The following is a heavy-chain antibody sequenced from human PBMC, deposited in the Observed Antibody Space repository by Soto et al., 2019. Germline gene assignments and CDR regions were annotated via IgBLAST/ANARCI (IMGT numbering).Heavy chain of an antibody. CDR3: ARPSDGVPNDYGDFGGYYYGMDV. J-gene: IGHJ6*02. V-gene: IGHV4-39*01. CDR1: GGSISSSSYY. CDR2: IYYSGST. D-gene: IGHD4-17*01. Sequence: QLQLQESGPGLVKPSETLSLTCTVSGGSISSSSYYWGWIRQPPGKGLEWIGSIYYSGSTYYNPSLKSRVTISVDTSKNQFSLKLSSVTAADTAVYYCARPSDGVPNDYGDFGGYYYGMDVWGQGTTVTVSS.